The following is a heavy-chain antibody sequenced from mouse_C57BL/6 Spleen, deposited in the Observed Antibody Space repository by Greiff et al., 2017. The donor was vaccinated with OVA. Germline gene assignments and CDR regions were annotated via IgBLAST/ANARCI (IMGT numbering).Heavy chain of an antibody. V-gene: IGHV1-39*01. CDR1: GYSFTDYN. Sequence: VQLQQSGPELVKPGASVKITCKASGYSFTDYNMNWVKQSNGKSLEWIGVFNPNYGTTSYNQKFKGQATLTVDQSSSTAYMQLNGLTAEDSAVYCCARGNYGSSYEDYWGQGTTLTVSS. D-gene: IGHD1-1*01. CDR3: ARGNYGSSYEDY. CDR2: FNPNYGTT. J-gene: IGHJ2*01.